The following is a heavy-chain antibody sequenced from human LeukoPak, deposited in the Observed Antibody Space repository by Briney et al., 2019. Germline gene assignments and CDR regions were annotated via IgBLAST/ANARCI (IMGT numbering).Heavy chain of an antibody. V-gene: IGHV3-30*03. J-gene: IGHJ3*02. D-gene: IGHD1-26*01. CDR2: ISYDGSNK. CDR3: ARSYSDAFDM. CDR1: GFTFPGAW. Sequence: GGSLRLSCTASGFTFPGAWLTWVRQAPGKGLEWVADISYDGSNKYYADSVKGRFTISRDNSKNTLYLQMNSLRAEDTAVYYCARSYSDAFDMGGEGTMLTVP.